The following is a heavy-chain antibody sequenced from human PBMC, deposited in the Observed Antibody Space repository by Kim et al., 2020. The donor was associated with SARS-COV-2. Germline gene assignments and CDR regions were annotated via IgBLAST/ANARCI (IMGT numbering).Heavy chain of an antibody. V-gene: IGHV3-33*01. CDR3: ARDDYCGSGTHYRGHGM. J-gene: IGHJ6*01. D-gene: IGHD3-10*01. CDR1: GFSFRNYG. Sequence: GGSLRLSCVASGFSFRNYGMHWVRQAPGKGLEWVAVIWYDGSSRYYVDSVKGRFTISRDNSKNTLFLQMNGLRGDDTAVYYCARDDYCGSGTHYRGHGM. CDR2: IWYDGSSR.